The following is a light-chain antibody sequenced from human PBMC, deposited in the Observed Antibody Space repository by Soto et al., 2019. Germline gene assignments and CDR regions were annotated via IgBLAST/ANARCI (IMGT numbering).Light chain of an antibody. CDR2: AAS. Sequence: DIQLTQSPSFLSASVGDRVTITCRASQAISSSLAWYQGKPGKAPKLLIYAASTLQSGVPSRFSGSGSGTEFTLTINSLQPEDFATYYCQQPKRYPLTFGQGTKVEIK. CDR1: QAISSS. V-gene: IGKV1-9*01. CDR3: QQPKRYPLT. J-gene: IGKJ1*01.